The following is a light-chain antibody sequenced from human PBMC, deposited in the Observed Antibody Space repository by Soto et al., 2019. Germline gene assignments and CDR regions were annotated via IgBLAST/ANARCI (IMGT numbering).Light chain of an antibody. CDR3: CSYAGTYSWV. Sequence: QSALTQPASVSGSPGQSITISCTGTSSDVGGYNYVSWYQHHPGKAPKLIIYDVTERPSGVPDRFSGSKSGNSASLTISGLQTEDEADYYCCSYAGTYSWVFGGGTKLTVL. V-gene: IGLV2-11*01. CDR2: DVT. CDR1: SSDVGGYNY. J-gene: IGLJ3*02.